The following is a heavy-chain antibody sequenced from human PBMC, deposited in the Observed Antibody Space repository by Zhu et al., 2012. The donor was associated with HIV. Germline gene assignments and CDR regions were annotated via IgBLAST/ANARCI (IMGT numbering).Heavy chain of an antibody. J-gene: IGHJ4*02. CDR1: GFTFSTYA. CDR2: ISAGAGGT. Sequence: EVRLLEYGGGLVQPGGSLRLSCAASGFTFSTYAMGWVRQAPGKGLDWVAAISAGAGGTYYADSVEGRFTISRDNSENIVYLDMNSLRAEDTALYYCAKAPFYYDSSGYPVDYWGQGTLVTVSS. CDR3: AKAPFYYDSSGYPVDY. V-gene: IGHV3-23*01. D-gene: IGHD3-22*01.